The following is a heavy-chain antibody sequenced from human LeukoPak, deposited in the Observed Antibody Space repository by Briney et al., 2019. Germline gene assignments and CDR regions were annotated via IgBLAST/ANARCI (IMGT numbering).Heavy chain of an antibody. CDR2: MSDSGST. D-gene: IGHD4-17*01. CDR1: GDSITSSSYF. CDR3: ARGRGTWVTTSYYYYYYMDV. V-gene: IGHV4-39*07. Sequence: SETLSLTCKVSGDSITSSSYFWGWIRQPPGKGLEWIGSMSDSGSTFHNPSLKSRVIISVDPSRNQFSLRLNSMTPADTAVYYCARGRGTWVTTSYYYYYYMDVWGKGTTVTISS. J-gene: IGHJ6*03.